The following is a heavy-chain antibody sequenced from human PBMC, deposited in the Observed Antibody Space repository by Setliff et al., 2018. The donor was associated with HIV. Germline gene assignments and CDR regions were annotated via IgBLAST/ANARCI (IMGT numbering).Heavy chain of an antibody. CDR2: INVNSGGT. CDR3: ATSREQLTPTYYYYYMDV. D-gene: IGHD6-13*01. J-gene: IGHJ6*03. CDR1: GYTFSSYA. Sequence: ASVKVSCKASGYTFSSYAITWVRQAPGQGLEWMGWINVNSGGTKYAQKFQGRVAMTWDTSISTASMELSSLRSEDTAVYYCATSREQLTPTYYYYYMDVWGKGTTVTVSS. V-gene: IGHV1-8*01.